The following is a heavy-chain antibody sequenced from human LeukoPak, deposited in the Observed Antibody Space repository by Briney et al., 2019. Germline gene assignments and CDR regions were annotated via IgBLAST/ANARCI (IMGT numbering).Heavy chain of an antibody. Sequence: GGSLRLSCAASGFTFSTYRMNLVRQAPGKGLEWVSLSSSSSRHMYYADSVKGRFTISRDNVKNSLYLQMNSLRAEDTAVYYCARESQTYYYDSSGTFDPWGQGTLVTVSS. J-gene: IGHJ5*02. CDR1: GFTFSTYR. CDR3: ARESQTYYYDSSGTFDP. D-gene: IGHD3-22*01. CDR2: SSSSSRHM. V-gene: IGHV3-21*01.